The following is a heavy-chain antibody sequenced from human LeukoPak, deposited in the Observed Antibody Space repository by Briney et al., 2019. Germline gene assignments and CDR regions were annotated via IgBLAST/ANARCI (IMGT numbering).Heavy chain of an antibody. D-gene: IGHD2-15*01. V-gene: IGHV3-11*04. J-gene: IGHJ6*03. CDR3: AKDRRLDIVVVVAAFYYMDV. CDR2: ISSSGSTI. CDR1: GFTFSDYY. Sequence: GGSLRLSCAASGFTFSDYYMSWIRQAPGKGLEWVSYISSSGSTIYYADSVKGRFTISRDNSKNTLYLQMNSLRAEDTAVYYCAKDRRLDIVVVVAAFYYMDVWGKGTTVTVSS.